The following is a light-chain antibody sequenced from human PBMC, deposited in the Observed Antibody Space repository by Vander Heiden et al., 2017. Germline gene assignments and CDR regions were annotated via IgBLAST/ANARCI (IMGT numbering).Light chain of an antibody. V-gene: IGKV1-8*01. J-gene: IGKJ3*01. CDR1: QGISRY. CDR2: GAS. Sequence: AIRMTQSPSSFSASTGDKVTITCRASQGISRYLAWYQLKPGKAPRLLIYGASTLQSGVPSRFSGSGSGTDFTLTISYLQSEDFATYYCQHYASYPLSFGPGTKVEIK. CDR3: QHYASYPLS.